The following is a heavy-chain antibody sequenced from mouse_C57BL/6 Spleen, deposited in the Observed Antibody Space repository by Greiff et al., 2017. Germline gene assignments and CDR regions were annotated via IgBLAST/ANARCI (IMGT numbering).Heavy chain of an antibody. D-gene: IGHD2-4*01. CDR1: GYTFTDYE. CDR3: TRRVYYEYRNFDV. Sequence: VQLQQSGAELVRPGASVTLSCKASGYTFTDYEMHWVKQTPVHGLEWIGAIDPETGGTAYNQKFKGKAILTADKSSSTAYMELRSLTSEDSDVYYCTRRVYYEYRNFDVWGTEATVTDSS. V-gene: IGHV1-15*01. CDR2: IDPETGGT. J-gene: IGHJ1*03.